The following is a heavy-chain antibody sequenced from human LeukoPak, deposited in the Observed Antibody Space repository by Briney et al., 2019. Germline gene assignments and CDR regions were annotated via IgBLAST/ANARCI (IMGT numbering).Heavy chain of an antibody. CDR1: GDTFYSKNEA. CDR3: ARVGFWVGQYCSGGSSCQGDYDYGMDV. Sequence: TSETLSLTCAISGDTFYSKNEAWNWVSQAPARGLEWLGRTYYSSKLYNYYEVSIKNLITINPDTSKYQFYLQLNSVTAEDLSWYYSARVGFWVGQYCSGGSSCQGDYDYGMDVWGQGTPVTAS. J-gene: IGHJ6*02. V-gene: IGHV6-1*01. D-gene: IGHD2-15*01. CDR2: TYYSSKLYN.